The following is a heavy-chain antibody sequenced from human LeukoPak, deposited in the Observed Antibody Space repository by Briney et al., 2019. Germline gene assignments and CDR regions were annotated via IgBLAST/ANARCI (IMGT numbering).Heavy chain of an antibody. CDR2: ISYDGSNK. J-gene: IGHJ4*02. CDR3: ARERITIFGVVTNAFDY. CDR1: GFTFNNYA. D-gene: IGHD3-3*01. V-gene: IGHV3-30-3*01. Sequence: GGSLRLSCVASGFTFNNYAMHWVRQAPGKGLEWVAVISYDGSNKYYADSVKGRFTISRDSSKNTLYLQMNSLRAEDTAVYYCARERITIFGVVTNAFDYWGQGALVTVSS.